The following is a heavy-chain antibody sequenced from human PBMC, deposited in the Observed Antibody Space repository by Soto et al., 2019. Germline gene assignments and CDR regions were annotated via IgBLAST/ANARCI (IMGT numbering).Heavy chain of an antibody. D-gene: IGHD3-3*01. J-gene: IGHJ4*02. V-gene: IGHV3-23*01. CDR1: GLTFSSYA. CDR2: ISDSGGSI. Sequence: GGSLRLSCAASGLTFSSYAMSWVHQAPGKGLEWVSGISDSGGSIQYADSVKGRFTISRDNSKNTLYLQMSSLRAEDTALYYCAKSTSGALEWLLYDYWGQGTLVTVSS. CDR3: AKSTSGALEWLLYDY.